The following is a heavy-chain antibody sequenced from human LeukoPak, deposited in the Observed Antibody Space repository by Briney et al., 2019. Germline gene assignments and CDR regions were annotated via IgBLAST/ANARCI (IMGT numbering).Heavy chain of an antibody. CDR1: GGTFITYG. CDR3: ARDATAMVPLQGGMDV. CDR2: ISANNGNT. D-gene: IGHD5-18*01. V-gene: IGHV1-18*01. Sequence: ASVKVSCKASGGTFITYGISWVRQAPGQGLEWMGWISANNGNTNYVQKLQGRVTMTTDTSTSTAYMELRSLRYDDTAVYHCARDATAMVPLQGGMDVWGQGTTVTVSS. J-gene: IGHJ6*02.